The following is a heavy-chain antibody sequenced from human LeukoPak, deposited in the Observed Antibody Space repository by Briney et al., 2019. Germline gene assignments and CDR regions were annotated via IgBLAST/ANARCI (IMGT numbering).Heavy chain of an antibody. CDR1: GFTFSSYA. J-gene: IGHJ1*01. V-gene: IGHV3-30*04. CDR3: ARVGSGWEEYFQH. Sequence: GRSLRLSCAASGFTFSSYAMHWVRQTPGKGLEWVAVISYDGSNKYYADSVKGRFTISRDNSKNTLYLRMNSLRAEDTAVYYCARVGSGWEEYFQHWGQGTLVTVSS. D-gene: IGHD6-19*01. CDR2: ISYDGSNK.